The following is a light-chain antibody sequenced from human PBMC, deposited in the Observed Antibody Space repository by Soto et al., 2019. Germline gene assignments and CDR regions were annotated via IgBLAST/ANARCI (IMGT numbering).Light chain of an antibody. CDR3: QHFNSYPWT. J-gene: IGKJ1*01. CDR1: QSISSR. CDR2: KAS. V-gene: IGKV1-5*03. Sequence: DIQMTQSPSTLSASVGDRVTITCRASQSISSRLAWYQQKPGKAPKLLINKASSLESGVPSRFSGSGSGTEFTLTISSLQPDDFATYYCQHFNSYPWTFGQGTKVDI.